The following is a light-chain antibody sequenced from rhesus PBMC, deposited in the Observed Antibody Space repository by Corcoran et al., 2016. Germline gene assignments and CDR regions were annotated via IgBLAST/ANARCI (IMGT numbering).Light chain of an antibody. Sequence: EIVMTQSPATLSLSPGERATLSCRASQSVSSYVAWYQQKPEQAPRLLIYGASSRATGTPDRFSGSGSWTDCTVIISSLEPEDVGVYYCQQYNNWNSFGQGTKVEIK. CDR3: QQYNNWNS. J-gene: IGKJ2*01. CDR2: GAS. V-gene: IGKV3S9*01. CDR1: QSVSSY.